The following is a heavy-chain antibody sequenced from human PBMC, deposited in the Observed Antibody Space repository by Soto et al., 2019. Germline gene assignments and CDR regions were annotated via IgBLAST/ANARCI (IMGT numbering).Heavy chain of an antibody. Sequence: PGGSLRLSCAASGFTVSSNYMSWVRQAPGKGLEWVSVIYSGGSTYYADSVKGRFTISRDNSKNTLYLQMNSLRAEDTAVYYCARDMGSSSWTYYFDYWGQGTLVTVSS. V-gene: IGHV3-66*01. D-gene: IGHD6-13*01. CDR1: GFTVSSNY. CDR3: ARDMGSSSWTYYFDY. CDR2: IYSGGST. J-gene: IGHJ4*02.